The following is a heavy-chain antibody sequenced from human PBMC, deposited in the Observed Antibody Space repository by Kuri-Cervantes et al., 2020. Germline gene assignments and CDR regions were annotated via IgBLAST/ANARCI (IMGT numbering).Heavy chain of an antibody. D-gene: IGHD3-9*01. J-gene: IGHJ4*02. V-gene: IGHV1-69*06. CDR3: ARSPYDILTGPKGNPFDY. CDR1: GGTFSSYA. Sequence: SVKVSCKASGGTFSSYAISWVRQAPGQGLEWMGGIIPIFGTANYAQKFQGRVTITADKSTSTAYMELSSLRSEDTAVYYCARSPYDILTGPKGNPFDYWGQGTLVTVSS. CDR2: IIPIFGTA.